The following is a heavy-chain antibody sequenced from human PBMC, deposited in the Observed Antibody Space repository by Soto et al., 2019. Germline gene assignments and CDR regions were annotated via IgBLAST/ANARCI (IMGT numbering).Heavy chain of an antibody. CDR1: GGSLSSSAYS. J-gene: IGHJ3*02. CDR2: IYQSGST. V-gene: IGHV4-30-2*01. CDR3: ARELLYYDSDGYSWDDAFDI. D-gene: IGHD3-22*01. Sequence: QLQLLESGSGLVRPSQTLSLTCAVSGGSLSSSAYSWSWIRQAPGKGLEWIGFIYQSGSTYYNPFLKSRVTMSLDRPKNQFSLKLSSVTAADTAVYYCARELLYYDSDGYSWDDAFDIWGQGTMVTVSS.